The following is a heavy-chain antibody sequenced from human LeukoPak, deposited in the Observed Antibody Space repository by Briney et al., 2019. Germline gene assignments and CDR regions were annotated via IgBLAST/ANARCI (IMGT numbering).Heavy chain of an antibody. Sequence: SETLSLTCAVYGGSFSGYYWSWIRQPPGKGPEWIGEINHSGSTNYNPSLKSRVTISVDTSKNQFSLKLSSVTAADTAVYYCASDRYCSGGSCYSTGEFDYWGQGTLVTVSS. J-gene: IGHJ4*02. D-gene: IGHD2-15*01. V-gene: IGHV4-34*01. CDR2: INHSGST. CDR1: GGSFSGYY. CDR3: ASDRYCSGGSCYSTGEFDY.